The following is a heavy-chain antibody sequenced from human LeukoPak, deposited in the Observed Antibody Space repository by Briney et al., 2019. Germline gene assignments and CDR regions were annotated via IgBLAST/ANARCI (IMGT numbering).Heavy chain of an antibody. D-gene: IGHD3-3*01. CDR3: ARFTQTPTYYDFWSGYYSASYYYGMDV. J-gene: IGHJ6*02. CDR2: ISSSSSYI. Sequence: GGSLRLSCAASGFTFSSYSMNWVRQAPGKGLEWVSSISSSSSYIYYVDSVKGRFTISRDNAKNSLYLQMNSLRAEDTAVYYCARFTQTPTYYDFWSGYYSASYYYGMDVWGQGTTVTVSS. CDR1: GFTFSSYS. V-gene: IGHV3-21*01.